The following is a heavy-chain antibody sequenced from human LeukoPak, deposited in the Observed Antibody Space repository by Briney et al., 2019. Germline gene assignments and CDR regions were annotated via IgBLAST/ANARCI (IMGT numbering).Heavy chain of an antibody. J-gene: IGHJ5*02. CDR1: GGSISSSSYY. D-gene: IGHD3-9*01. Sequence: SETLSLTCTVSGGSISSSSYYWGWIRQPPGKGLEWIGSIYYSGSTYYNPSLKSRVTISVDTSKNQFSLKLSSVTAADTAVYYCARVTYYDILTGYYKLRGNWFDPRGQGTLVTVSS. CDR3: ARVTYYDILTGYYKLRGNWFDP. CDR2: IYYSGST. V-gene: IGHV4-39*07.